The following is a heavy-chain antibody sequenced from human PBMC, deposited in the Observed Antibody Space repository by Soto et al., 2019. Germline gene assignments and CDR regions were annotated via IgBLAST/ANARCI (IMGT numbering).Heavy chain of an antibody. V-gene: IGHV4-39*01. D-gene: IGHD3-9*01. Sequence: QLQLQESGPGLVKPSETLSLTCTVSGGSISSSSYYWGWIRQPPGKGLEWIGSIYYSGRTYYNPALKSRVTISVDTSKNQFSLKLSSVTAADTAVYYCARCPVGGLYYDILTGYFLYFDYWGQGTLVTVSS. CDR3: ARCPVGGLYYDILTGYFLYFDY. CDR2: IYYSGRT. J-gene: IGHJ4*02. CDR1: GGSISSSSYY.